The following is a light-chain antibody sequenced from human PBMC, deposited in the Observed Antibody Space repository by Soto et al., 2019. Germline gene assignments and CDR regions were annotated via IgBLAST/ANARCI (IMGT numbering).Light chain of an antibody. Sequence: QSVLTQPPSASWTPGQRVTISCSGRSSNIGSNTVNWYQQLPGTAPKLLIYSNNQRPSGVPERFSGSKSGTSASLAISGLQSEDEADYSCAAWDDSLNGPVFGGGTTLTVL. CDR2: SNN. CDR3: AAWDDSLNGPV. V-gene: IGLV1-44*01. J-gene: IGLJ2*01. CDR1: SSNIGSNT.